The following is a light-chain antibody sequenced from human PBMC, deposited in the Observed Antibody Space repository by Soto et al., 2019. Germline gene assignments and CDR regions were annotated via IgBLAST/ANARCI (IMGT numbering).Light chain of an antibody. J-gene: IGLJ3*02. CDR3: ETWDASLSAVV. V-gene: IGLV1-51*01. CDR1: SSNIGNNY. CDR2: ENN. Sequence: QSVLTQPPSVSAAPGQRVTISCFGSSSNIGNNYVSWYQQLPGTAPKLLIYENNKRPSGIPDRFSGSKSGTSATLGITGLQTGDDADYYCETWDASLSAVVFGGGTKLTVL.